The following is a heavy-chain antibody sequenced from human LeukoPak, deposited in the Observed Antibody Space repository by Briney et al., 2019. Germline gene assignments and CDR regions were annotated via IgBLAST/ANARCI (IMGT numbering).Heavy chain of an antibody. J-gene: IGHJ6*02. Sequence: GGSLRLSCAASGFTVTNNYMSWVRQAPGNGLEWVSIISSGGRTYYEDSVKGRFTISRHNSKNTLYPQMNSLVAEDTAVYYCATRAAAGYYYGMDVWGQGTTVTVSS. CDR2: ISSGGRT. V-gene: IGHV3-53*04. CDR1: GFTVTNNY. CDR3: ATRAAAGYYYGMDV. D-gene: IGHD6-25*01.